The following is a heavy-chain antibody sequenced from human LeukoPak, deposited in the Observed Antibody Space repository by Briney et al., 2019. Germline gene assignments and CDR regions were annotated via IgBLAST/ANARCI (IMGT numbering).Heavy chain of an antibody. Sequence: SQTLSLTCAISGDSVSSNDAAWNWIRQSPSRGLEWLGRTYYRSKWYNDYAKSVKGRITLNPDTSKNQFSLLLNSVTPEDTAVYYCARTMVRGAFYFDYWGQGTLVTVSS. CDR1: GDSVSSNDAA. J-gene: IGHJ4*02. V-gene: IGHV6-1*01. CDR2: TYYRSKWYN. CDR3: ARTMVRGAFYFDY. D-gene: IGHD3-10*01.